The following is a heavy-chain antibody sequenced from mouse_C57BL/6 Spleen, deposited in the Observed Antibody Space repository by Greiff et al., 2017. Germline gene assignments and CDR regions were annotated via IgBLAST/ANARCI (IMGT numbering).Heavy chain of an antibody. J-gene: IGHJ1*03. Sequence: VQGVESGAELARPGASVKLSCKASGYTFTSYGISWVKQRTGQGLEWIGEIYPRSGNTYYNEKFKGKATLTADKSSSTAYMELRSLTSEDSAVYFCARPTVVGGWYFDVWGTGTTVTVSS. CDR3: ARPTVVGGWYFDV. D-gene: IGHD1-1*01. CDR1: GYTFTSYG. CDR2: IYPRSGNT. V-gene: IGHV1-81*01.